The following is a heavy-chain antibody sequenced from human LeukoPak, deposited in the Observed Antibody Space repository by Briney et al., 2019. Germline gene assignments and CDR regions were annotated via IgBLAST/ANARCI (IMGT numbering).Heavy chain of an antibody. D-gene: IGHD2-15*01. CDR1: GYTFTSYA. J-gene: IGHJ3*02. CDR3: ARDLDSAAFDI. CDR2: IRTSTGSP. Sequence: ASVNASCKASGYTFTSYAINWVRQAPGQGLEYMGWIRTSTGSPTYAQGFTGRFVFSLDTSVNTAYLQISSLKAEDTAVYYCARDLDSAAFDIWGQGIMVTVSS. V-gene: IGHV7-4-1*02.